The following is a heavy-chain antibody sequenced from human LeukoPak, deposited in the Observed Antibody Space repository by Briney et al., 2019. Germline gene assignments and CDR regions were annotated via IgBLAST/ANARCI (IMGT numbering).Heavy chain of an antibody. D-gene: IGHD2-21*01. V-gene: IGHV3-11*01. CDR1: GFTFSDYY. CDR3: ARAAAYCGGDCSSYYFDY. Sequence: GGSLRLSCAASGFTFSDYYMSWIRQAPGKGLEWVSYISSSGSTMYYGDSVKGRFTISRDNAKNSLYLQMNSLRAEDTAVYYCARAAAYCGGDCSSYYFDYWGQGTLVTVSS. J-gene: IGHJ4*02. CDR2: ISSSGSTM.